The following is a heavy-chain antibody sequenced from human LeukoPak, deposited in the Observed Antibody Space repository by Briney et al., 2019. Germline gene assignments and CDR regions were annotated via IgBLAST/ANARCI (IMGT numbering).Heavy chain of an antibody. CDR1: GYTFTGYY. J-gene: IGHJ4*02. D-gene: IGHD1-26*01. V-gene: IGHV1-2*06. Sequence: ASVKVSCKASGYTFTGYYMHWVRQAPGQGLEWMGRINPNNGGTNCAQKFQGRVTMTGDTSISTAYMELSSLRSDDTAMYYCARESGSYHGNDYWGQGTLATVSS. CDR2: INPNNGGT. CDR3: ARESGSYHGNDY.